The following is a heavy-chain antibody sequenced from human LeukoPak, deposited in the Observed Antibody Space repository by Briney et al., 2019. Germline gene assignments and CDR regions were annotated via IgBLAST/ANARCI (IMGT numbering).Heavy chain of an antibody. J-gene: IGHJ4*02. CDR3: AKDLRSGSNYGFFDY. CDR1: GFTFTSYA. CDR2: ISAGGGGT. D-gene: IGHD3-10*01. V-gene: IGHV3-23*01. Sequence: PGGSLRLSCAASGFTFTSYAMGWVRQARGKGLEWVSGISAGGGGTYYADSVEGRFTISRDNSKRTLYLQMNRLSAEDTAIYYCAKDLRSGSNYGFFDYWGQGTLVTVSS.